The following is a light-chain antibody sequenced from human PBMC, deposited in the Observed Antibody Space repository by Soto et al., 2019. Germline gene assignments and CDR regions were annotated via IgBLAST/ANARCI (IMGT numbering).Light chain of an antibody. V-gene: IGKV3-20*01. CDR1: QSVGTR. Sequence: ELVWTQSPGTLSLSPGDRATLPCRAAQSVGTRLAWYQHKTGQAPRLLISGASSRATGIPDRFTGSGSETAFTLTISRLEPEDFAVYYCQQYGSSGTFGQGTKVDIK. J-gene: IGKJ1*01. CDR2: GAS. CDR3: QQYGSSGT.